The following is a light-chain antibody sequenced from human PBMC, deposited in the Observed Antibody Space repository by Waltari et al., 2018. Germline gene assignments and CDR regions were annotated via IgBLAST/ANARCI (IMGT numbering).Light chain of an antibody. CDR2: KAS. Sequence: DIQMTQSPSTLSASVGDRVTITCRASQSISSWLAWYQQKPGKAPKLLIYKASSLQSGVPSRFSGSGSGTEFTLTISSLQPDDFATYYCQQYNNYQITFGQGTRLEIK. CDR1: QSISSW. V-gene: IGKV1-5*03. J-gene: IGKJ5*01. CDR3: QQYNNYQIT.